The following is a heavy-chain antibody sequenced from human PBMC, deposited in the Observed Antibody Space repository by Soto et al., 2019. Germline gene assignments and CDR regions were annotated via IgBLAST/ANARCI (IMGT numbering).Heavy chain of an antibody. J-gene: IGHJ3*02. CDR1: GGSISSGGYY. CDR3: GGTKFRYFGRGGAFDI. Sequence: SLTCTVSGGSISSGGYYWSWIRQHPGKGLEWIGYIYYSGSTYYNPSLKSRVTISVDTSKNQFSLKLSSVTAADTAVYYCGGTKFRYFGRGGAFDIWGQGTMVTVSS. CDR2: IYYSGST. D-gene: IGHD3-9*01. V-gene: IGHV4-31*03.